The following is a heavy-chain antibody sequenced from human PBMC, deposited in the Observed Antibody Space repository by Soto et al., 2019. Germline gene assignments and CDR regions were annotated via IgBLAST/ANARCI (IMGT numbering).Heavy chain of an antibody. CDR2: VIPLFGAA. D-gene: IGHD3-22*01. J-gene: IGHJ5*02. V-gene: IGHV1-69*13. Sequence: SVKVSCKASGGTFSNYGINWVRQAPGQGLEWMGGVIPLFGAANYAQKFQGRVTITADASTSIVYMQLSSLRSEDTAVYYCAREQHDPYDASGYYFNWFDPWGQGTLVTVSS. CDR1: GGTFSNYG. CDR3: AREQHDPYDASGYYFNWFDP.